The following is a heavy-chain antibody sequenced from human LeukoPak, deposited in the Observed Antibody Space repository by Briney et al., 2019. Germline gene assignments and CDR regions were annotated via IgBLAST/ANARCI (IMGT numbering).Heavy chain of an antibody. CDR1: GFAFSKYA. CDR2: ISDSGRDT. CDR3: AKGLLNYYDSSGLFDY. Sequence: QPGGSLRLSCAASGFAFSKYAMSWVRQAPGKGLTWVSSISDSGRDTYYADSVKGRFTISRDNSENTLYLQMNSVRAEDTAVYYCAKGLLNYYDSSGLFDYWGQGTLVTVSS. J-gene: IGHJ4*02. V-gene: IGHV3-23*01. D-gene: IGHD3-22*01.